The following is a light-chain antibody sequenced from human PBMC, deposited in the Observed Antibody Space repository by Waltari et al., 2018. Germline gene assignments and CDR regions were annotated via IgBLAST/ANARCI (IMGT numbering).Light chain of an antibody. CDR2: GAS. CDR3: QHYNIRPLT. Sequence: EIVMTQSPATLSVSPGDRATLSCRASQSVNSNLAWYQQKPGQAPRLLIYGASTRATGIPARFSGSGSGTEFTLTITNLQSEDSAVYFCQHYNIRPLTFGGGTKVAI. V-gene: IGKV3-15*01. CDR1: QSVNSN. J-gene: IGKJ4*01.